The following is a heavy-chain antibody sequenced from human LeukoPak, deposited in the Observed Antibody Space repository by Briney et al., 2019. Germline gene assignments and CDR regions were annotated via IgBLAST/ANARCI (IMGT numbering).Heavy chain of an antibody. J-gene: IGHJ4*02. CDR3: AREVGYCTNGVCYIDY. V-gene: IGHV1-69*05. Sequence: SVKVSCKASGGTFSSYAISWVRQAPGQGLEWTGRIIPIFGTANYAQKFQGRVTITTDESTSTAYMELSSLRSEDTAAYYCAREVGYCTNGVCYIDYWGQGTLVTVSS. D-gene: IGHD2-8*01. CDR2: IIPIFGTA. CDR1: GGTFSSYA.